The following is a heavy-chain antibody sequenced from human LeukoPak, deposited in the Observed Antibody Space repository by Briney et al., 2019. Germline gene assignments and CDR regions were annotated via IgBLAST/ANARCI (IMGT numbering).Heavy chain of an antibody. J-gene: IGHJ4*02. CDR1: GLTFSTYA. V-gene: IGHV3-23*01. D-gene: IGHD4-23*01. CDR2: ISGNGVTT. Sequence: GGSLRLSCAASGLTFSTYAMGWVRQAPGEGLRWVSSISGNGVTTYYADSVKGRFTISRDNSKNTLYLQMNSLRAEDTALYYCAKALYGGNTVWGQGTLVTVSS. CDR3: AKALYGGNTV.